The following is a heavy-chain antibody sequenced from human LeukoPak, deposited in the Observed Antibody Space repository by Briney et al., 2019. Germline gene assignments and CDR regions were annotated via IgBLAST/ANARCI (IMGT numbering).Heavy chain of an antibody. Sequence: ASVKVSCKASGYTFTSYAMHWVRQAPGQRLEWMGWINAGNGNTKYSQKFQGRVTITRDTSASTAYMELSSLRSEDTAVYYCARGFEVGGSSWPYYFDCWGQGTLVTVSS. CDR2: INAGNGNT. V-gene: IGHV1-3*01. CDR1: GYTFTSYA. CDR3: ARGFEVGGSSWPYYFDC. J-gene: IGHJ4*02. D-gene: IGHD6-13*01.